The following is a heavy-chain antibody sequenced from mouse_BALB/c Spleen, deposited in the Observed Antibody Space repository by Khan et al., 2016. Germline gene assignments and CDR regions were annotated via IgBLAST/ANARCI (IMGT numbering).Heavy chain of an antibody. CDR3: ARLRRVYAMDY. J-gene: IGHJ4*01. Sequence: EVQLQESGPGLVKPSQSLSLTCSVSGYSITSGYYWNWIRQSPGNNLEWMGYISYDGSNNYNPSLKNRISIARDTSKNQFFLKLNSVTTEDTATYYCARLRRVYAMDYWGQGTSVTVSS. CDR1: GYSITSGYY. D-gene: IGHD2-12*01. V-gene: IGHV3-6*02. CDR2: ISYDGSN.